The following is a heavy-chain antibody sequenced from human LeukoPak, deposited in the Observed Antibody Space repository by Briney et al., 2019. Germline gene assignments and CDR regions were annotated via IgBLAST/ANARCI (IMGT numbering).Heavy chain of an antibody. CDR3: ARVRGYSYGYVGFDY. J-gene: IGHJ4*02. Sequence: SGTLSLTCAVSGGSISSSNWWSWVRQPPGKGLEWIGEIYHSGSTNYNPSLKSRVTISVDTSKNQFSLKLSSVTAADTAVYYCARVRGYSYGYVGFDYWGQGTLVTVSS. CDR2: IYHSGST. V-gene: IGHV4-4*02. CDR1: GGSISSSNW. D-gene: IGHD5-18*01.